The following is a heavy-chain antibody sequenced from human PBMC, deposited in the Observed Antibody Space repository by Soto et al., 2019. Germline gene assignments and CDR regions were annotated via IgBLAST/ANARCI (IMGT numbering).Heavy chain of an antibody. J-gene: IGHJ4*02. CDR3: AKDINAWAPGSYTYYFDY. D-gene: IGHD3-10*01. CDR1: GFTFDDYA. Sequence: GGSLRLSCAASGFTFDDYAMHWVRQAPGKGLEWVSGISWNSGSIGYADSVKGRFTISRDNAKNSLYLQMNSLRAEDTALYYCAKDINAWAPGSYTYYFDYWGQGTLVTVSS. CDR2: ISWNSGSI. V-gene: IGHV3-9*01.